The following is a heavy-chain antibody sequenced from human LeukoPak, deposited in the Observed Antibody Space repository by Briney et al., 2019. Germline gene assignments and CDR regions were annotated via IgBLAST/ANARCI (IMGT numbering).Heavy chain of an antibody. CDR2: ISSSSSYI. Sequence: PGGSLRLSCAASGFTFSSYSMNWVRQAPGKGLEWVSSISSSSSYIYYADSVKGRFTISRDNAKNSLYLQMNSLRAEDTAVYYCARDLPDFWSGLPNKQGDYWGQGTLVTVSS. CDR3: ARDLPDFWSGLPNKQGDY. CDR1: GFTFSSYS. V-gene: IGHV3-21*01. D-gene: IGHD3-3*01. J-gene: IGHJ4*02.